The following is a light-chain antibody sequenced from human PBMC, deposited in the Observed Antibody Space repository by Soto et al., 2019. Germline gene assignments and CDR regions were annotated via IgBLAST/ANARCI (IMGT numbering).Light chain of an antibody. Sequence: SVLTQPPSASGTPGQTVIISCSGSRSDIGSNSVNWYQHLPGTAPKLLIYNNNQRPSGVPDRFSGSKPGTSASLAISGLQSEDEADYYCAAWDDSLTGPVFGTGTKVTVL. J-gene: IGLJ1*01. CDR2: NNN. V-gene: IGLV1-44*01. CDR1: RSDIGSNS. CDR3: AAWDDSLTGPV.